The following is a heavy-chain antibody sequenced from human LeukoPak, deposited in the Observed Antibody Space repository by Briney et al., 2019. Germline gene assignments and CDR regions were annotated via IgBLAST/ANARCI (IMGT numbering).Heavy chain of an antibody. Sequence: GGSLRLSCAASGLTFSSFTMNWVRQAPGKGLEWVSSISSSSSYIYYADSVKGRFTISRDNARNSLYLRMNSLRAEDTAVYYCARDPGAYSSSPIDYWGQGTLVTVSS. V-gene: IGHV3-21*01. D-gene: IGHD6-6*01. CDR2: ISSSSSYI. CDR3: ARDPGAYSSSPIDY. CDR1: GLTFSSFT. J-gene: IGHJ4*02.